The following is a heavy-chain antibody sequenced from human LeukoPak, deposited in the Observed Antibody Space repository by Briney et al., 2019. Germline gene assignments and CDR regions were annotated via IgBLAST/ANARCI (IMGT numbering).Heavy chain of an antibody. Sequence: ASVKVSCKASGYIFTGYYMHWGRQAPGQGLEWMGWINPNSGGTKSSQNFQGRVTMTRDTSISTADMELSRLTSDDTAVYYCARGPNYYDSSGHYYLHDWGQGTLVTVSS. CDR1: GYIFTGYY. D-gene: IGHD3-22*01. CDR3: ARGPNYYDSSGHYYLHD. J-gene: IGHJ4*02. CDR2: INPNSGGT. V-gene: IGHV1-2*02.